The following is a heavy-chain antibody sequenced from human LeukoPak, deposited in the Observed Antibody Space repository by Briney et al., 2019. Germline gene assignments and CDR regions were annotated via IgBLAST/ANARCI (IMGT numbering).Heavy chain of an antibody. CDR1: GFTFSRYS. CDR2: ITASSTAI. J-gene: IGHJ4*02. D-gene: IGHD3-9*01. CDR3: ARTYYDILTGYNPYFDY. Sequence: GGSLRLSCAASGFTFSRYSLNWVRQAPGKGLEWVSSITASSTAIYSADSVKGRFTISRDNAKNFLYLQMNSLRAEDTAVYYCARTYYDILTGYNPYFDYWGQGILVTVSS. V-gene: IGHV3-21*01.